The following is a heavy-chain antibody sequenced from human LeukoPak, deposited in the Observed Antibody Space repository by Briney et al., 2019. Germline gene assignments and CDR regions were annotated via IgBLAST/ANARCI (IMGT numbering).Heavy chain of an antibody. Sequence: GGSLRLSCAASGFTFSSYAMSWVRQAPGKGLEWVSAISGSGGSTYYADSVKGRFTISRDNSKNTLYLQMNSLRAEDTAVYYCARDLDYYDSSGDTNYFDYWGQGTLVTVSS. V-gene: IGHV3-23*01. J-gene: IGHJ4*02. D-gene: IGHD3-22*01. CDR3: ARDLDYYDSSGDTNYFDY. CDR1: GFTFSSYA. CDR2: ISGSGGST.